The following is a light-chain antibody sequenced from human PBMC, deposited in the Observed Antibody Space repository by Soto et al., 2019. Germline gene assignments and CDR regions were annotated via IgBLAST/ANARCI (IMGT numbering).Light chain of an antibody. J-gene: IGKJ4*01. CDR1: QTISNY. V-gene: IGKV1-39*01. CDR2: AAS. CDR3: QQRYNTPLT. Sequence: DIQMTQSPSSLAASVGDRVTITCRASQTISNYLNWYQQKPGKVPTLLIYAASSLQSGVPSRFSGSGSGTDFTLTISSLQPEDFATYYCQQRYNTPLTFGGGTKVHIK.